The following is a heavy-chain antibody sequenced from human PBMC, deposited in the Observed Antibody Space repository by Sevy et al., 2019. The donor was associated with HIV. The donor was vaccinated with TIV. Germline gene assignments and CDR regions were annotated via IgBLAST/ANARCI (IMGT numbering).Heavy chain of an antibody. CDR3: ARSIAARRGMDV. CDR1: GDSISSYY. D-gene: IGHD6-6*01. Sequence: SETLSLTCTVSGDSISSYYWSWIRQPPGKGLEWIGYIFYNGITNYNPSLKSRVTISVDTSKNQFSLKLSSVTASDTDVYSCARSIAARRGMDVWGQGTTVTVSS. CDR2: IFYNGIT. J-gene: IGHJ6*02. V-gene: IGHV4-59*01.